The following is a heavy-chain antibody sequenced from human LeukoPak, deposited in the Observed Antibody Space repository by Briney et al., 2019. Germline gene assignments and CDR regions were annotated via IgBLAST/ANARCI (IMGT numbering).Heavy chain of an antibody. CDR2: ISGSGAST. J-gene: IGHJ3*02. Sequence: GGSLRLSCAASGFTFTTYAMSWVRQAPGKGLEWVSAISGSGASTYYGDSVKGRFTISRDNSKNTLYLQMNSLSAEDTAVYYCAKDFDYGGNSGDSYDMWGQGTMVTVS. CDR3: AKDFDYGGNSGDSYDM. CDR1: GFTFTTYA. V-gene: IGHV3-23*01. D-gene: IGHD4-23*01.